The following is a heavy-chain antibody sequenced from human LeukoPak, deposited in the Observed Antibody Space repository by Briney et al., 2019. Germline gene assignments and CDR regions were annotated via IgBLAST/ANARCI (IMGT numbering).Heavy chain of an antibody. V-gene: IGHV4-59*01. CDR1: GGSISRYY. D-gene: IGHD5-24*01. J-gene: IGHJ4*02. Sequence: SETLSLTCTVSGGSISRYYWSWIRQPPGKGLEWIGYIYYSGSTNYNPSLKSRVTISVDTSKNQFSLKLSSVTAADTAICYCARDRDGYSYWGQGILVTVSS. CDR3: ARDRDGYSY. CDR2: IYYSGST.